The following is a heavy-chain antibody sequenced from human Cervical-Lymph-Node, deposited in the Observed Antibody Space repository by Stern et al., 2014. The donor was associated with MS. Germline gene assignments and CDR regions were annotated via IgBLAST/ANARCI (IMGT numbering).Heavy chain of an antibody. CDR3: ARGYAIGLYGLDI. Sequence: VQLVESGPGLVKPSQTLSLTCTVSGGSITSKNYYWSWIRQPPGKGLEWTGYISYEWRPYYNPSLKSRVTISVDTSKNEFSLKLSSVTAADTAVYYCARGYAIGLYGLDIWGLGTTVTVSS. V-gene: IGHV4-30-4*01. D-gene: IGHD2-8*01. J-gene: IGHJ3*02. CDR1: GGSITSKNYY. CDR2: ISYEWRP.